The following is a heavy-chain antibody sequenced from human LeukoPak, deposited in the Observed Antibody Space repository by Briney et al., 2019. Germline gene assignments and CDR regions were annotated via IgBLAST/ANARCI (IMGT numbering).Heavy chain of an antibody. CDR1: GGSFSGYY. CDR3: TIHIVVVPAAKKKNWFDP. CDR2: INHSGST. V-gene: IGHV4-34*01. D-gene: IGHD2-2*01. Sequence: PSETLSLTCAVYGGSFSGYYWSRIRQPPGKGLEWIGEINHSGSTNYNPSLKSRVTISVDTSKNQFSLKLSSVTAADTAVYYCTIHIVVVPAAKKKNWFDPWGQGTLVTVSS. J-gene: IGHJ5*02.